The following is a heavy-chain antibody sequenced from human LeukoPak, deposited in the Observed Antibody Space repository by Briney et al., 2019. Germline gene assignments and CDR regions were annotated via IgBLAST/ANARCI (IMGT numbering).Heavy chain of an antibody. V-gene: IGHV4-34*01. Sequence: SETLPLTCAVYGGSFSGYYWSWIRQPPGKGLEWIGEINHSGSTNYNPSLKSRVTISVDTSKNQFSLKLSSVTAADTAVYYCARQLLPRDWLSSYYYYYYGMDVWGQGTTVTVSS. CDR3: ARQLLPRDWLSSYYYYYYGMDV. CDR1: GGSFSGYY. J-gene: IGHJ6*02. D-gene: IGHD3-9*01. CDR2: INHSGST.